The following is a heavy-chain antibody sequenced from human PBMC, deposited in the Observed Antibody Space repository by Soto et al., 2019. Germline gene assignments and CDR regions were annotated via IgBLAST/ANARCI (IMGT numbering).Heavy chain of an antibody. J-gene: IGHJ6*02. CDR2: IIPIFERT. CDR1: GGPFTSFD. D-gene: IGHD1-26*01. V-gene: IGHV1-69*06. CDR3: AVGLSGSYYQNGMDV. Sequence: VELVQSGSEVKKPGSSVKVSCKTSGGPFTSFDVNWVRQAPGQGLEWMGDIIPIFERTNYAQQFQGRVTITADMATNTADMELGSLRSDDTAVYFCAVGLSGSYYQNGMDVWGLGTTVIVS.